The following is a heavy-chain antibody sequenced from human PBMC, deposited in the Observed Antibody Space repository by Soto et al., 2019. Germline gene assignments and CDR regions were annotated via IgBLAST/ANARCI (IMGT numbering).Heavy chain of an antibody. D-gene: IGHD1-7*01. V-gene: IGHV4-30-2*01. CDR3: ARDSLTGNYFDP. J-gene: IGHJ5*02. CDR1: GGSISSGGYA. CDR2: IYHSGYT. Sequence: QMRLQESGSGLVKPSQTLSLTCAVSGGSISSGGYAWNWIRQPPGKGLEWIGYIYHSGYTSYNPSIKNRVTIYVDKSQNQFSPTLSFVTAADTAVYYCARDSLTGNYFDPWGQGTLVTVSS.